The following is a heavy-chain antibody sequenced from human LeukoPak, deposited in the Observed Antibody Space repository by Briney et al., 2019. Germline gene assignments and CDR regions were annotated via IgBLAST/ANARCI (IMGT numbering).Heavy chain of an antibody. D-gene: IGHD4-17*01. J-gene: IGHJ6*04. CDR1: GGTFSSYA. V-gene: IGHV1-69*01. CDR2: IIPIFGTA. CDR3: ARDFDTVTTAYGMDV. Sequence: ASVKVSCKASGGTFSSYAISWVRQAPGQGLEWMGGIIPIFGTANYAQKFQGRVTITADESTSTAYMELSSLRSEDTAVYYCARDFDTVTTAYGMDVWGKGTTVTVSS.